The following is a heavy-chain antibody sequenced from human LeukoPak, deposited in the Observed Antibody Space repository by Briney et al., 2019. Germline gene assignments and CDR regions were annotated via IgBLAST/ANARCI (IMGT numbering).Heavy chain of an antibody. J-gene: IGHJ4*02. D-gene: IGHD1-1*01. CDR3: ARGAWKTFFDN. CDR1: GFTFSDSA. CDR2: IGATDGTT. Sequence: GESLRISCTASGFTFSDSARTWVRQAPGKGLEWLSSIGATDGTTDYAHSAKGRFTISRDNSRNTLYLQLNCLGADDTAVYYCARGAWKTFFDNWGPGTLVTVSS. V-gene: IGHV3-23*01.